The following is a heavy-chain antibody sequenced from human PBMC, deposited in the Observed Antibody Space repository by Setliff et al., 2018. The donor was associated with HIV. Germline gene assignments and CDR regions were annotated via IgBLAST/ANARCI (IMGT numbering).Heavy chain of an antibody. D-gene: IGHD6-19*01. V-gene: IGHV4-59*11. CDR1: GGSISSQY. CDR2: VYNSGGT. Sequence: LSLTCTVSGGSISSQYWSWIRQTPGKGLESIGYVYNSGGTNYNPSLKSRVTISVDTSKNQFSLRLSSVTAADTAVYYCARGRTQWPNYNYFDPWGLGTLVTVSS. J-gene: IGHJ5*02. CDR3: ARGRTQWPNYNYFDP.